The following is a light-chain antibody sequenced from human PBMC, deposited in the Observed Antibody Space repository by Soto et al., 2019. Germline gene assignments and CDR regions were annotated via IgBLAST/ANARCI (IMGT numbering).Light chain of an antibody. CDR1: QSISSW. V-gene: IGKV1-5*01. CDR2: DAS. Sequence: DIQMTQSPSTLSASVGDRVTLTCRASQSISSWLAWYQQKPGKAPKLLIYDASSLESGVPSRFSGSGSGTEFTLTISSLQPDDFATYYCQQYNSYRTFGQGTKVEIK. J-gene: IGKJ1*01. CDR3: QQYNSYRT.